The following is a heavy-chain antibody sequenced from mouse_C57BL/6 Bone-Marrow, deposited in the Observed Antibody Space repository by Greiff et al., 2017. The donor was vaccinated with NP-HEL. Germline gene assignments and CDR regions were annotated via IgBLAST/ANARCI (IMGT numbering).Heavy chain of an antibody. J-gene: IGHJ4*01. Sequence: QVQLQQPGAELVMPGASVKLSCKASGYTFTSYWMHWVKQRPGQGLEWIGEIDPSDSYTNYNQKFKGKSTLTVDKSSSTAYMQLSSLTSEDSAVFYCDRDGAGDGGALDYWGQGTSVTVSA. CDR3: DRDGAGDGGALDY. CDR2: IDPSDSYT. D-gene: IGHD2-3*01. V-gene: IGHV1-69*01. CDR1: GYTFTSYW.